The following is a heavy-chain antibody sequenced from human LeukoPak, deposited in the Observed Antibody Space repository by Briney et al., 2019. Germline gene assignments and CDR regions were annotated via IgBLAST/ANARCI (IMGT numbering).Heavy chain of an antibody. V-gene: IGHV1-46*01. CDR1: GYTFTSYY. Sequence: ASVKVSCKASGYTFTSYYMHWVRQAPGQGLEWMGIINPSGGSTSYAQKFQGRVTMTRDMSTSTVYIELSSLRSEDTAVYYCARGYYDFWSGYSGFDYWGQGTLVTVSS. CDR2: INPSGGST. D-gene: IGHD3-3*01. CDR3: ARGYYDFWSGYSGFDY. J-gene: IGHJ4*02.